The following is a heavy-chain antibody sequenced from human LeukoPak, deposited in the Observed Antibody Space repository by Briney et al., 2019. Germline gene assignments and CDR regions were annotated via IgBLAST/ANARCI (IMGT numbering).Heavy chain of an antibody. CDR3: ARGLDYGDYSIDY. Sequence: SETLSLTCTLPGGSISSYYWRWVRQTAGKGLEWIGRIYTSGRTNYNPSLMSRVTMSVDTSKSQFSLMLSSVTAADTAVYYCARGLDYGDYSIDYWGQGTLVTVSS. D-gene: IGHD4-17*01. CDR2: IYTSGRT. V-gene: IGHV4-4*07. J-gene: IGHJ4*02. CDR1: GGSISSYY.